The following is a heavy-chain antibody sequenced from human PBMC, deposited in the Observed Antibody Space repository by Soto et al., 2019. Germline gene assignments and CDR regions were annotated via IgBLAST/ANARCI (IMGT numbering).Heavy chain of an antibody. CDR3: TRRAGYIDS. Sequence: GESLKISCKASGYSLSSYWIGWVRQTPGKGLEWMGIVYPGDSDTRYSPSFRGQVTISVDNSIRTAYLQWSSLKASDTAMYYCTRRAGYIDSWGQGALVTVSS. V-gene: IGHV5-51*01. D-gene: IGHD6-13*01. J-gene: IGHJ4*02. CDR1: GYSLSSYW. CDR2: VYPGDSDT.